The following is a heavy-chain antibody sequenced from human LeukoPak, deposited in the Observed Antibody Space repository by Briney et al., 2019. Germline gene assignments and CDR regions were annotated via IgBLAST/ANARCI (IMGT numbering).Heavy chain of an antibody. CDR1: GFTFSTYA. CDR3: AKGLEDRHDSSGYYSNWFDP. V-gene: IGHV3-30*07. Sequence: GGSLRLSCAASGFTFSTYAMHWVRQAPGKGLEWVAVISSDGSNEFYADSVKGRFTISRDNSKNTFYLQMNSLTAEDTAVYYCAKGLEDRHDSSGYYSNWFDPWGQGTLVTVSS. CDR2: ISSDGSNE. D-gene: IGHD3-22*01. J-gene: IGHJ5*02.